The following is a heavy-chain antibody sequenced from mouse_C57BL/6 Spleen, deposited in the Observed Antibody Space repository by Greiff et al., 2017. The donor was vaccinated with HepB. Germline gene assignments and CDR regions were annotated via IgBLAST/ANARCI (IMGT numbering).Heavy chain of an antibody. J-gene: IGHJ1*03. D-gene: IGHD1-1*01. CDR2: IHPNSGST. CDR1: GYTFTSYW. Sequence: QVHVKQPGAELVKPGASVKLSCKASGYTFTSYWMHWVKQRPGQGLEWIGMIHPNSGSTNYNEKFKSKATLTVDKSSSTAYMQLSSLTSEDSAVYYCAKQDYYGSSPWYFDVWGTGTTVTVSS. V-gene: IGHV1-64*01. CDR3: AKQDYYGSSPWYFDV.